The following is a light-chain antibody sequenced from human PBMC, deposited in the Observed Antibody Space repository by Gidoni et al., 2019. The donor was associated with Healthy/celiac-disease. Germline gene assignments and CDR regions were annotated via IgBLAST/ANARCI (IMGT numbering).Light chain of an antibody. CDR1: QSVSSN. CDR2: GAS. V-gene: IGKV3-15*01. Sequence: EIVMTQSPATLSVSPGERATLSCRASQSVSSNLAWYQQKPGQAPRLLIYGASTRATGIPARFSGSGSGTEFTLTISSLQSEDFAVYYCRQYNNWPYTFXQXTKLEIK. CDR3: RQYNNWPYT. J-gene: IGKJ2*01.